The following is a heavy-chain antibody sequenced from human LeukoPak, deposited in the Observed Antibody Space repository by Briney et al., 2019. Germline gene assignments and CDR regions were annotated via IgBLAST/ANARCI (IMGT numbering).Heavy chain of an antibody. CDR2: ISYDGSNK. D-gene: IGHD6-19*01. CDR3: ARDIAVAGTAPLGFCDY. CDR1: GFTFSSYA. Sequence: GGSLRLSCAASGFTFSSYAMHWVRQDPGKGLEWVAVISYDGSNKYYADSVKGRFTISRDNSKNTLYLQMNSLRAEDTAVYYCARDIAVAGTAPLGFCDYWGQGTLVTVSS. V-gene: IGHV3-30-3*01. J-gene: IGHJ4*02.